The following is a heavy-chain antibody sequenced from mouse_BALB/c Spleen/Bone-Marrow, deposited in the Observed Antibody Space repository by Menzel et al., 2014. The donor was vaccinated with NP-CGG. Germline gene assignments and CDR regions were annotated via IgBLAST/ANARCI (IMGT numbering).Heavy chain of an antibody. Sequence: QVQLKESGAELVRPEPSVKISCKASGYAFSTYWMIWVKQRPGQGLEWIGQIYPGDGDTNYNGKFKGKATLTADKSSSTAYMQLSSLTSEDSAVYFCARGARSAMDYWGQGTSVTVSS. CDR1: GYAFSTYW. V-gene: IGHV1-80*01. CDR2: IYPGDGDT. CDR3: ARGARSAMDY. J-gene: IGHJ4*01.